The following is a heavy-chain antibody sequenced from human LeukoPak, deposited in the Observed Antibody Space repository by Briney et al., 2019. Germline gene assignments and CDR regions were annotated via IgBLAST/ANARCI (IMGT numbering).Heavy chain of an antibody. D-gene: IGHD3-22*01. V-gene: IGHV1-2*06. CDR2: INPNSGGT. J-gene: IGHJ4*02. Sequence: ASVKVSCKASGYTFTGYYMHWVRQAPGQGLEWMGRINPNSGGTNYAQKFQGRVTMTRDTSASTVYMELSSLRSEDTAVYYCARDLHYYDSSGRDYWGQGTLVTVSS. CDR1: GYTFTGYY. CDR3: ARDLHYYDSSGRDY.